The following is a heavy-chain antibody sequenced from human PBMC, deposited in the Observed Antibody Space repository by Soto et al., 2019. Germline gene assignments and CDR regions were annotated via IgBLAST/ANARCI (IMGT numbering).Heavy chain of an antibody. CDR2: IYYSGST. D-gene: IGHD1-1*01. CDR1: GGSISSSSYY. J-gene: IGHJ6*02. V-gene: IGHV4-39*07. Sequence: SETLSLTCTVSGGSISSSSYYWGWIRQPPGKGLEWIGSIYYSGSTYYNPSLKSRVTISVDTSKNQFSLKLSSVTAADTAVYYCARVWVHGASNTKSHYYYYGMDVWGQGTTVTVSS. CDR3: ARVWVHGASNTKSHYYYYGMDV.